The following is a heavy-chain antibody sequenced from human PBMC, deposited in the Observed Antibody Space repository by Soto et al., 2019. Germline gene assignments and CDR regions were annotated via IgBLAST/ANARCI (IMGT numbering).Heavy chain of an antibody. CDR1: GFTFSSYG. CDR2: IWYDGNKK. V-gene: IGHV3-33*03. CDR3: VVDTSGLLDY. Sequence: GGSLRLSCAASGFTFSSYGMHWVGQAPGKGLEWVAVIWYDGNKKYYGDSVRGRFTISRDNSKNTLYLEMNSLRAEDTAVYYCVVDTSGLLDYWGQGTLVTVSS. J-gene: IGHJ4*02. D-gene: IGHD3-22*01.